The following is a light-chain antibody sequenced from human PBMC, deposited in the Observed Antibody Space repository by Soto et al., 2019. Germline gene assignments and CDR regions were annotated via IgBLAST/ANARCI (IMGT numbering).Light chain of an antibody. CDR3: SSYTSASTYV. V-gene: IGLV2-14*03. CDR2: DVN. CDR1: SSDVGAYNY. Sequence: QSVLTQPASVSGSPGQSITISCTGTSSDVGAYNYVSWYQQHPGKAPKLLICDVNIRPSGISNRFSGSKSGNTASLTISGLQAEDEADYYCSSYTSASTYVFGTGTKVTVL. J-gene: IGLJ1*01.